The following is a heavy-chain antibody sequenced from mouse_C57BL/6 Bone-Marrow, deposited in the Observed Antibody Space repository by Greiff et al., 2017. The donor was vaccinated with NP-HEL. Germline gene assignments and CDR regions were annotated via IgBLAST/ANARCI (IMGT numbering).Heavy chain of an antibody. D-gene: IGHD1-1*01. Sequence: EVQVEESGGGLVKPGGSLKLSCAASGFTFSDYGMHWVRQAPEQGLEWVAYISSGSSTIYYADTVKGRFTISRDNAKNTLFLQMTSLRSEDTAMYYCARSTTVVADFDYWGQGTTLTVSS. CDR2: ISSGSSTI. J-gene: IGHJ2*01. CDR3: ARSTTVVADFDY. V-gene: IGHV5-17*01. CDR1: GFTFSDYG.